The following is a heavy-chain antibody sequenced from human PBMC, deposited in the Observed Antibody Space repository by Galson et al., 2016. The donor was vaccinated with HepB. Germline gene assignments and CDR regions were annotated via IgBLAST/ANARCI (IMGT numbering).Heavy chain of an antibody. Sequence: SVKVSCKASGITSTNSIVHWVRQARGQRPEWIGWIVVASGNTNYAQKFQERVTISRDMSTRTTYMELRSLRFEDTDVYYCAAGHTLGAVHWGQGTLVTVSS. CDR1: GITSTNSI. CDR3: AAGHTLGAVH. J-gene: IGHJ4*02. V-gene: IGHV1-58*01. D-gene: IGHD3-16*01. CDR2: IVVASGNT.